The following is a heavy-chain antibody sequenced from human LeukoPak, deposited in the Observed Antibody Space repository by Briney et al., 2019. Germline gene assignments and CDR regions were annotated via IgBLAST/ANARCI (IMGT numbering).Heavy chain of an antibody. CDR1: GGSISSDGYY. Sequence: PSQTLSLTCTVSGGSISSDGYYWNWIRQPPGKGLEWIGYIYHSGSTYYNPSLKSRVTISVDRSKNQFSPKLSSVTAADTAVYYCARTTAAGTLAFDIWGQGTMVTVSS. J-gene: IGHJ3*02. CDR2: IYHSGST. D-gene: IGHD6-13*01. V-gene: IGHV4-30-2*01. CDR3: ARTTAAGTLAFDI.